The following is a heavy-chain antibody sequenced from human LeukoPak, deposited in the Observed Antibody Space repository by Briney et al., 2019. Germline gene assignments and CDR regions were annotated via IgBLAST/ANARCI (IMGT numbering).Heavy chain of an antibody. J-gene: IGHJ4*02. D-gene: IGHD6-19*01. CDR2: IYTSGST. CDR3: ARYESGWLFDY. V-gene: IGHV4-4*07. Sequence: SETLSLTCTVSGGSISNYYWSWIRQPAGKGLEWIGHIYTSGSTNYNPSLKSRVTISVDTSKNQFSLKLSSVTAADTAVYYCARYESGWLFDYWGQGTLVTVSS. CDR1: GGSISNYY.